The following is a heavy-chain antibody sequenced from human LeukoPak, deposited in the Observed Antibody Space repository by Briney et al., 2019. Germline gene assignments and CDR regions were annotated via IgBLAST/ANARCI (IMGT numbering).Heavy chain of an antibody. CDR2: INHSGST. V-gene: IGHV4-34*01. CDR1: GGSFSGYY. Sequence: SETLSLTCAVYGGSFSGYYWSWIRQPPGKGLEWIGEINHSGSTNYNPSLKSRVTISIDTSKNQFSLKLSSVTAADTAVYYCARDDWYFDLWGRGTLVTDSS. J-gene: IGHJ2*01. CDR3: ARDDWYFDL.